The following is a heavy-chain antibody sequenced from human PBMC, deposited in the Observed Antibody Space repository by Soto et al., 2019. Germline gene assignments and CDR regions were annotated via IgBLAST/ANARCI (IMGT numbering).Heavy chain of an antibody. CDR1: GFTFSAFR. V-gene: IGHV3-7*01. Sequence: VQMVQSGGGLVQPGGSLRLSCAVSGFTFSAFRMTWVRQAPGRGLEWVATINHDGSEKYYVDSVTGRFTISRDNAKSSLYLQMNSLRAEDTAVYYCMRDRHWSPHWGQGTQVTVSS. CDR2: INHDGSEK. J-gene: IGHJ4*02. D-gene: IGHD3-3*02. CDR3: MRDRHWSPH.